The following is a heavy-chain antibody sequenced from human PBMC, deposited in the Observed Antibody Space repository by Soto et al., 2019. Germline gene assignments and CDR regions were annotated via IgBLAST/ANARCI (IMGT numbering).Heavy chain of an antibody. CDR3: ARDKDRPQLGGNYYYIMDV. CDR1: GGTFSSYA. CDR2: IMPIFGTP. J-gene: IGHJ6*02. Sequence: QVQLVQSGSEVKKPGSSVKVSCKASGGTFSSYAISWVRQVPGQGLEWMGGIMPIFGTPDYAQKFQGRVTITADESTSIAYMELRSLRSEDTCVYYCARDKDRPQLGGNYYYIMDVWGQGTTVTVSS. D-gene: IGHD3-3*02. V-gene: IGHV1-69*12.